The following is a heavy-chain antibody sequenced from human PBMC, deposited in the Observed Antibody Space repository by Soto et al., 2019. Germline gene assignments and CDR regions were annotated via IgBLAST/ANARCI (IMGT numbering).Heavy chain of an antibody. Sequence: QVQLVESGGGVVQPGRSLRLSCAASGFTFSNYGMHWVRQAPGKGLEWVAVISYDGNNKYYADSVKGRFTISRDNSKNTLYLQINSLRAEDTAVYYCAKTAYNWNAGFFDFCGQGTLVTVSS. J-gene: IGHJ4*02. CDR1: GFTFSNYG. CDR3: AKTAYNWNAGFFDF. V-gene: IGHV3-30*18. D-gene: IGHD1-1*01. CDR2: ISYDGNNK.